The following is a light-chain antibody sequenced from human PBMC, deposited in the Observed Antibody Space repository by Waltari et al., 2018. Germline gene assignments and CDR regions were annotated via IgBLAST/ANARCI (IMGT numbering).Light chain of an antibody. J-gene: IGKJ4*01. Sequence: DIQMTQSPSSLSAFVGDTVTITCRASQSISVWLAWYQQKPGKAPKLLIYKASSLQSGVPSRFSGGGSGTDFTLTISSLQPEDFATYYCLQFSNSPLTLGGGTKVEMK. CDR1: QSISVW. V-gene: IGKV1-12*01. CDR3: LQFSNSPLT. CDR2: KAS.